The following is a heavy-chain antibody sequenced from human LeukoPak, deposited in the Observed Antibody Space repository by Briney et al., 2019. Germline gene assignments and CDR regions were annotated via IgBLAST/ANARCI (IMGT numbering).Heavy chain of an antibody. D-gene: IGHD3-22*01. Sequence: GGSLRLSCAASAASKFTFSSYAFHWVRQAPGKGLEWVAVISYDGNNKYYADSVRGRFTISRDNSKSTLFLQMNSLRVEDTAVYYCATEGSVNYYYDISGYYNHWGQGTLVTVSS. CDR2: ISYDGNNK. J-gene: IGHJ4*02. CDR1: AASKFTFSSYA. V-gene: IGHV3-30-3*01. CDR3: ATEGSVNYYYDISGYYNH.